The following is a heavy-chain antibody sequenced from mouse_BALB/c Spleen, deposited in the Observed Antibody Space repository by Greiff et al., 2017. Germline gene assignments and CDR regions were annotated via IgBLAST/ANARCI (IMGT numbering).Heavy chain of an antibody. D-gene: IGHD2-1*01. J-gene: IGHJ4*01. V-gene: IGHV4-1*02. CDR1: GFDFSSYW. CDR3: ARRGGYGNCAMDY. Sequence: VQLKESGGGLVQPGGSLKLSCAASGFDFSSYWMSWVRQAPGQGLEWIGEINPDSSTINYTPYLKDKFIISRDNAKSTLYLQMSQVRTEDTALYDCARRGGYGNCAMDYWGQGTSVTVSS. CDR2: INPDSSTI.